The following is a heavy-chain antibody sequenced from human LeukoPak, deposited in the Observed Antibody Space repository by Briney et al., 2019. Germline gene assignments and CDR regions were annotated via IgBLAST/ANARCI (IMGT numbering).Heavy chain of an antibody. CDR3: ARSALKKNIAVAGTYYFDY. Sequence: SETLSLTCAVYGGSFSGYYWSLIRQPPGKGLEWIGEINHSGSTNYNPSLKSRVTISVDTSKNQFSLKLSSVTAADTAVYYCARSALKKNIAVAGTYYFDYWGQGTLVTVSS. CDR2: INHSGST. V-gene: IGHV4-34*01. J-gene: IGHJ4*02. D-gene: IGHD6-19*01. CDR1: GGSFSGYY.